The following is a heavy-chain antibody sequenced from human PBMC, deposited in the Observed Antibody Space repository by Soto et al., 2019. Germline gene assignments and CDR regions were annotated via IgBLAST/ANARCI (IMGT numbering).Heavy chain of an antibody. CDR1: GGSFTSNNW. J-gene: IGHJ4*02. CDR3: ARRDPGTSVDY. V-gene: IGHV4-4*02. CDR2: IYRTGST. D-gene: IGHD1-7*01. Sequence: QVQLQESGPGLVKPWRTLSLTCAVSGGSFTSNNWWTWVRQPPGQGLEWIGEIYRTGSTNYNPSLKSRVTISLDKSENQFSLKVSSLTAADTAVYYCARRDPGTSVDYWGQETLVTVSS.